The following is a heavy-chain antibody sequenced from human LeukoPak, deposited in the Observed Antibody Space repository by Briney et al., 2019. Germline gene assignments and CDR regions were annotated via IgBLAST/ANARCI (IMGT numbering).Heavy chain of an antibody. CDR2: ISAYNGNT. D-gene: IGHD6-19*01. J-gene: IGHJ4*02. Sequence: ASVKVSCKASGYTFTSYGISWVRQAPGQGLEWMGWISAYNGNTNYAQKLQGRVTMTIDTSTSTAYMELRSLRSDDTAVYYCARDPGIAVAGTIDYWGQGTLVTVSS. CDR1: GYTFTSYG. CDR3: ARDPGIAVAGTIDY. V-gene: IGHV1-18*01.